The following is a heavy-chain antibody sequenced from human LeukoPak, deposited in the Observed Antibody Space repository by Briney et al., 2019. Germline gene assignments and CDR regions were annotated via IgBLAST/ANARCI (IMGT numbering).Heavy chain of an antibody. Sequence: GGSLRLSCAATGFTFSSYGMHWVRQALGKGLEWVAVISYDGSNKYYADSVKGRFTISRDNSKNTLYLQMNSLRAEDTAVYYCAKTALRYFDWLSLDYWGQGTLVTVSS. V-gene: IGHV3-30*18. CDR1: GFTFSSYG. J-gene: IGHJ4*02. CDR3: AKTALRYFDWLSLDY. CDR2: ISYDGSNK. D-gene: IGHD3-9*01.